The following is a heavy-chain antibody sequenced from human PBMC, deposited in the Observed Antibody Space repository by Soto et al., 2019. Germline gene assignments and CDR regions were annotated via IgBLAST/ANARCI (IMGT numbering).Heavy chain of an antibody. CDR2: INHSGST. D-gene: IGHD6-19*01. V-gene: IGHV4-34*01. J-gene: IGHJ4*02. CDR3: ARGTKKQWLADYFDY. CDR1: GGSFSGYY. Sequence: SETLSLTCAVYGGSFSGYYWSWIRQPPGKGLEWIGEINHSGSTNYNPSLKSRVTISVDTSKNQFSLKLSSVTAADTAVYYCARGTKKQWLADYFDYWGQGTLVTVSS.